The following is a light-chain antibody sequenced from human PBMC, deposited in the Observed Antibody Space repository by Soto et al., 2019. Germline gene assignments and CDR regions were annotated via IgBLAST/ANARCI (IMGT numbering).Light chain of an antibody. CDR3: SSYAGSNSYV. CDR1: SSDVGGYNF. V-gene: IGLV2-8*01. Sequence: QSALTQPRSASGSPGQSVTISCTGTSSDVGGYNFVSWYQQHPGKAPTLMTYEVNRRPSGVPDRFSGSKSRNTASLTVSGLQAEDEADYYCSSYAGSNSYVFGIGTKVTVL. CDR2: EVN. J-gene: IGLJ1*01.